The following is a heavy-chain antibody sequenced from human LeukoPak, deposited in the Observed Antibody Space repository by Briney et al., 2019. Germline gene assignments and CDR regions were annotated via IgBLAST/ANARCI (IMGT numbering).Heavy chain of an antibody. CDR3: AQDIAWGAFEH. V-gene: IGHV3-23*01. CDR1: GFTLSSYA. J-gene: IGHJ4*02. CDR2: ISGSGGST. Sequence: GGSLRLSCAASGFTLSSYAISWVRQAPGKGLEWVSAISGSGGSTYYADSVKGRFTISRDDSKNTLSLQMNSLRVEDTALYYCAQDIAWGAFEHWGQGTLVTVSS. D-gene: IGHD7-27*01.